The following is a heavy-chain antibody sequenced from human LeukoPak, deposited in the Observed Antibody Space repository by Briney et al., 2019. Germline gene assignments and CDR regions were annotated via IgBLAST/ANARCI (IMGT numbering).Heavy chain of an antibody. CDR1: GFTFSSYS. Sequence: GGTLRLSCAASGFTFSSYSMNWVRQAPGKGLEWVSSISSSSSYIYYADSVKGRFTISRDNAKNSLYLQMNSLRAEDTAVYYCATANRDYSNYEGGYWGQGTLVTVSS. V-gene: IGHV3-21*01. D-gene: IGHD4-11*01. CDR2: ISSSSSYI. CDR3: ATANRDYSNYEGGY. J-gene: IGHJ4*02.